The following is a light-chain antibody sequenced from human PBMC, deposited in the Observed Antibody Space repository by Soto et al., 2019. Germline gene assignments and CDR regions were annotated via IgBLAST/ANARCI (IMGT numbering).Light chain of an antibody. CDR3: QQSYSTPWT. J-gene: IGKJ1*01. Sequence: DIQMTQSPSSLSASVGDRVTITCRASQSISSYLNWYQQKPGKAPKLLIYAASSLQSGVPSRFRGSGSGTDFTRTISRLQPEDVATDYCQQSYSTPWTCGQGTKVEIK. CDR1: QSISSY. V-gene: IGKV1-39*01. CDR2: AAS.